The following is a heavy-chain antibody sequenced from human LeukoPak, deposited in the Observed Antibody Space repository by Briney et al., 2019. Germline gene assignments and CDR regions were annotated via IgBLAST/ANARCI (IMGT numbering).Heavy chain of an antibody. CDR2: IYHSGST. J-gene: IGHJ4*02. CDR1: GGSISSGGYS. Sequence: PSQTLSLTCAVSGGSISSGGYSWRWIRQPPGKGLEWIGYIYHSGSTYYNPSLKSRVTISVDRSKNQFSLKLSSVTAADTAVYYCARYSYGYLGIGYWGQGTLVTVSS. CDR3: ARYSYGYLGIGY. D-gene: IGHD5-18*01. V-gene: IGHV4-30-2*01.